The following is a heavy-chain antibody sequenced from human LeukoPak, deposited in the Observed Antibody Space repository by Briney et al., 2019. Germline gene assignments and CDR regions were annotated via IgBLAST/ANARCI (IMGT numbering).Heavy chain of an antibody. Sequence: PSETLSLTCTVSGGSISSGSYYWSWIRQPAGKGLEWIGRIYTSGSTNYNPSLKSRVTISVDTSKNQFSLKLSSVTAADTAVYYCARDYGLLYGAYYYYYMDVWGKGTTVTVSS. CDR1: GGSISSGSYY. D-gene: IGHD3-3*01. V-gene: IGHV4-61*02. CDR3: ARDYGLLYGAYYYYYMDV. CDR2: IYTSGST. J-gene: IGHJ6*03.